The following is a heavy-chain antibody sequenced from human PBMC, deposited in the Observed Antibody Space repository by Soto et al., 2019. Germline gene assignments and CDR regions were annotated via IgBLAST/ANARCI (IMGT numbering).Heavy chain of an antibody. Sequence: TLSLTCAISGDSVSSNSAAWNWIRQSPSRGLEWLGRTYYRSKWYNDYAVSVKSRITINPDTSKNQFSLQLNSVTPEDTAVYYCARDAINSGYDRPRGMDVWGQGTTVTVSS. D-gene: IGHD5-12*01. CDR2: TYYRSKWYN. J-gene: IGHJ6*02. CDR3: ARDAINSGYDRPRGMDV. CDR1: GDSVSSNSAA. V-gene: IGHV6-1*01.